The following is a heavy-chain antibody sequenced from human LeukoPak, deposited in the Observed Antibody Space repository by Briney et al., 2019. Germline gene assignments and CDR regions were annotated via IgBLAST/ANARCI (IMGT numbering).Heavy chain of an antibody. CDR2: INHSGGT. Sequence: SETLSLTCAVYGGSFSGYYWTWIRQPPGKGLEWIAEINHSGGTNYNPSLKSRVTISVDTSKNKFSLKLTSVTAADTAVYYCASSRHYSRIWYYRFDPWGQGTLVTVSS. CDR1: GGSFSGYY. CDR3: ASSRHYSRIWYYRFDP. D-gene: IGHD6-13*01. J-gene: IGHJ5*02. V-gene: IGHV4-34*01.